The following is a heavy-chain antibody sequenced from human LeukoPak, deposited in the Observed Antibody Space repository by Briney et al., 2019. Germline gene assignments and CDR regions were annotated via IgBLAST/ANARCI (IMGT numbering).Heavy chain of an antibody. V-gene: IGHV4-34*01. Sequence: SETLSLTCAVYGGSFSGYYWSWIRQPPGKGLEWIGEINHSGSTNYNPSLKSRVTIPVDTSKNQFSLKLSSVTAADTAVYYCARAPGYCSGGSCYRTEYFQHWGQGTLLTVSS. D-gene: IGHD2-15*01. CDR2: INHSGST. J-gene: IGHJ1*01. CDR3: ARAPGYCSGGSCYRTEYFQH. CDR1: GGSFSGYY.